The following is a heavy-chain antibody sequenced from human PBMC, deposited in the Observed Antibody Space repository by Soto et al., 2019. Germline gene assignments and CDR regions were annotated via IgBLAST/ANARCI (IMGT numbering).Heavy chain of an antibody. D-gene: IGHD6-19*01. J-gene: IGHJ4*02. V-gene: IGHV3-30*18. Sequence: VQLVESGGGVVQPGRSLRLSCAASGFTFSDYAMHWVRQAPGKGLEWVAVVSHDGRNTHYADSVKGRFIISRDSSKNPVSLEMTSLRAEDTAVYYCAKGGRQWLVTSDFNYWGQGALVTVSS. CDR1: GFTFSDYA. CDR3: AKGGRQWLVTSDFNY. CDR2: VSHDGRNT.